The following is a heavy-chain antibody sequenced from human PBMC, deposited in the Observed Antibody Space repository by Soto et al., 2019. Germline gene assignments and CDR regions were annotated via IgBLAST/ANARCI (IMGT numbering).Heavy chain of an antibody. CDR3: ARQVVPASEVGVFWFDP. J-gene: IGHJ5*02. CDR1: GYSFTSYW. CDR2: IYPGDSDT. D-gene: IGHD2-2*01. Sequence: GESLKISCKGSGYSFTSYWIGWVRQMPGKGLEWMGIIYPGDSDTRYSPSFQGQVTISADKSISTAYLQWSSLKASDTAMYYCARQVVPASEVGVFWFDPWGQGTLVTSPQ. V-gene: IGHV5-51*01.